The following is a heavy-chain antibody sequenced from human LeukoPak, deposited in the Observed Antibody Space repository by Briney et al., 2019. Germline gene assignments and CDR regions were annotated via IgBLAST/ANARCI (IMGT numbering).Heavy chain of an antibody. V-gene: IGHV3-33*01. Sequence: QPGGSLRLSCAASGFTFRSYGMHWVRQAPGKGLEWVAVIWYDGSNKYYADSVKGRFTISRDNSKNTLYLQMNSLRAEDTAVYYCARELYYYYYGMDVWGQGTTVTVSS. CDR1: GFTFRSYG. CDR3: ARELYYYYYGMDV. CDR2: IWYDGSNK. J-gene: IGHJ6*02.